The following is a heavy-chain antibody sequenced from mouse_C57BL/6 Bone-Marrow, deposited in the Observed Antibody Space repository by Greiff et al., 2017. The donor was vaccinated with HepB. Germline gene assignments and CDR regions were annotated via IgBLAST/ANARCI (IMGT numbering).Heavy chain of an antibody. D-gene: IGHD2-3*01. CDR3: ARACVYAPIAY. J-gene: IGHJ3*01. CDR2: IHPNSGST. V-gene: IGHV1-64*01. CDR1: GYTFTSYW. Sequence: QVQLQQPGAELVKPGASVKLSCKASGYTFTSYWMHWVKQRPGQGLEWIGMIHPNSGSTNYNEKFKSKSTLTVDKSSSTAYMQLSSLTSEDSAVYYGARACVYAPIAYWGQGTLVTVSA.